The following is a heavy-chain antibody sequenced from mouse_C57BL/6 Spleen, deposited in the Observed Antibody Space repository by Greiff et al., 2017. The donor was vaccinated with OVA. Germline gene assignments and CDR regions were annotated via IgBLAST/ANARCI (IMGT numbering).Heavy chain of an antibody. V-gene: IGHV1-81*01. Sequence: QVQLQQSGAELARPGASVKLSCKASGYTFTSYGISWVKQRTGQGLEWIGEIYPRSGNTYYNEKFKGKATLTADKSSSTAYMELRSLTSEDSAVYFCARSDSSGQYYYAMDYWGQGTSVTVSS. D-gene: IGHD3-2*02. J-gene: IGHJ4*01. CDR2: IYPRSGNT. CDR3: ARSDSSGQYYYAMDY. CDR1: GYTFTSYG.